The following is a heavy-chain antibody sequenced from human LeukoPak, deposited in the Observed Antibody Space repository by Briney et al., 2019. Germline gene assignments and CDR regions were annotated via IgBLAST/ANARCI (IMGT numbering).Heavy chain of an antibody. CDR3: ARSGNWFDP. CDR1: GGAFSSGDYY. CDR2: IYYSGST. J-gene: IGHJ5*02. Sequence: PSETLSLTCTVSGGAFSSGDYYWSGIRPPPGRGLEWIGYIYYSGSTYYNPSLKSRVTISVDTSKNQFSLKLSSVTAADTAVYYCARSGNWFDPWGQGTLVTVSS. V-gene: IGHV4-30-4*01. D-gene: IGHD2-8*02.